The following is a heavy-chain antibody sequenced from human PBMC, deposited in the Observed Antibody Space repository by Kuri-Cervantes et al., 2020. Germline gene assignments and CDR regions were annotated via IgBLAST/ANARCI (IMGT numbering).Heavy chain of an antibody. CDR3: ARVSAAGPDAFDI. CDR1: EFTFRISW. CDR2: IKCDGSEK. Sequence: GGSLRLSCSASEFTFRISWMHWVCQAPEKGLEWVADIKCDGSEKYHVGSVKGRLTVSRDNAKNSLYLQMNSLRAEDTAVYYCARVSAAGPDAFDIWGQGTMVTVSS. D-gene: IGHD6-13*01. V-gene: IGHV3-52*01. J-gene: IGHJ3*02.